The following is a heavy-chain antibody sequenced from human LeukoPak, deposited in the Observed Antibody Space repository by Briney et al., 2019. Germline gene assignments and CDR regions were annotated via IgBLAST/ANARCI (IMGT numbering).Heavy chain of an antibody. V-gene: IGHV3-21*01. CDR3: ARVGEPTSCDRSDD. D-gene: IGHD2-2*02. J-gene: IGHJ3*01. CDR2: ITSSSSYI. Sequence: GGSLRLSCAASGFTFSSYSMNWVRQAPGKGLEWVSSITSSSSYIYYADSVKGRFTIPRDNHKNLLYAQINSLSAQDTAVYFFARVGEPTSCDRSDDWGQGTMVTVSS. CDR1: GFTFSSYS.